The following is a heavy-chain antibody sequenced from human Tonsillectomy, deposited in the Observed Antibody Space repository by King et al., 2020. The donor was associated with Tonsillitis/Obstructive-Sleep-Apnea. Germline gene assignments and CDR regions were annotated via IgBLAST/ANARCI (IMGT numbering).Heavy chain of an antibody. J-gene: IGHJ5*02. D-gene: IGHD3-16*02. CDR2: IYPGDSDT. Sequence: VQLVESGAEVKKPGESLKISCKGSGYSFTNYWIGWVRQMPGKGLEWMGIIYPGDSDTRYSPSFQGQVTISADKSISTAYLQWSSLKASDTAMYYCARQDEASGNWGSYRYAFDPWGQGTLVTVSS. CDR1: GYSFTNYW. CDR3: ARQDEASGNWGSYRYAFDP. V-gene: IGHV5-51*01.